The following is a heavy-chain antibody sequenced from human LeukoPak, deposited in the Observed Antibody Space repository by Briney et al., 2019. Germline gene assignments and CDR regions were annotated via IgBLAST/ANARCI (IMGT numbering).Heavy chain of an antibody. CDR2: IYYSGST. CDR3: ATVSSSVDIVATIHYFDY. V-gene: IGHV4-59*01. CDR1: GGSISSYY. Sequence: SETLSLTCTVSGGSISSYYWSWILQPPGKGLEWIGYIYYSGSTNYNPSLKSRVTISVDTSKNQFSLKLSSVTAADTAVYYCATVSSSVDIVATIHYFDYWGQGTLVTVSS. J-gene: IGHJ4*02. D-gene: IGHD5-12*01.